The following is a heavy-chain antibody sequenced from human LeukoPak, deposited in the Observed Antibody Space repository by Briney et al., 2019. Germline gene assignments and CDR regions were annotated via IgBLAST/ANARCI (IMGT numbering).Heavy chain of an antibody. Sequence: ASVKVSCKASGYTFTSYGISWVRQAPGQGLEWMGWISAYNGNTNYAQKLQGRVTITADESTSTAYMELSSLRSEDTAVYYCARDSPSGITGPLDYWGQGTLVTVSS. CDR2: ISAYNGNT. V-gene: IGHV1-18*01. CDR1: GYTFTSYG. D-gene: IGHD1-20*01. CDR3: ARDSPSGITGPLDY. J-gene: IGHJ4*02.